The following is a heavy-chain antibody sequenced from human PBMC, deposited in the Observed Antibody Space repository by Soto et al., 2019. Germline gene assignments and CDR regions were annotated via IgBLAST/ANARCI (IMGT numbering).Heavy chain of an antibody. CDR3: AKIQTGLWFGELDF. J-gene: IGHJ4*02. CDR2: IGGSSGST. CDR1: GFTFTSYA. D-gene: IGHD3-10*01. Sequence: EVQLLESGGGLVQPGGSLRLSCAASGFTFTSYAMSWVRQAPGKGLEWVSTIGGSSGSTYYADSVKGRFTISRDSSKNMLFLQMNSLRAEDTTIYYCAKIQTGLWFGELDFWGQGTLVSVSS. V-gene: IGHV3-23*01.